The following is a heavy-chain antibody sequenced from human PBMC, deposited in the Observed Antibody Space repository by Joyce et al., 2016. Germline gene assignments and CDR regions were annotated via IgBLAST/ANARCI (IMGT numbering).Heavy chain of an antibody. D-gene: IGHD2-2*01. CDR1: GGSFGAQT. V-gene: IGHV1-69*14. Sequence: QVHLVQSGAGVKMPGSSVKVSCTASGGSFGAQTFNWVRQTPGQGLGWMSGISPGCVTPHYAQKFQGTVSITADTGTSTVVMEVRSLTSDDTAMYYCASGVAGYCSSSTCPRPLDVWGQRTMVIVS. CDR2: ISPGCVTP. CDR3: ASGVAGYCSSSTCPRPLDV. J-gene: IGHJ3*01.